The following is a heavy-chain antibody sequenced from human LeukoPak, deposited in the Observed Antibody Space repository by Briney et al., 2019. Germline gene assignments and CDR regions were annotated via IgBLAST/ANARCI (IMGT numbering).Heavy chain of an antibody. Sequence: PGGSLRFSCAPSGFTFSNYAMSWVRLTPGKGLEWVSSISSGGGTTYYADSVKGRFTISKDNSKNTVYLQMSSLRVDDTAVYYCAKAASSSWPSYYYGMDVWGQGTTVTVSS. J-gene: IGHJ6*02. D-gene: IGHD6-13*01. CDR1: GFTFSNYA. CDR2: ISSGGGTT. CDR3: AKAASSSWPSYYYGMDV. V-gene: IGHV3-23*01.